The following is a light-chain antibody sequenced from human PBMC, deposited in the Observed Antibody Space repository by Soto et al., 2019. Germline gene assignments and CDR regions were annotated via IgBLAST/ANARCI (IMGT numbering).Light chain of an antibody. J-gene: IGKJ3*01. Sequence: DIQMTQSPSSLSASVGDRVTITCRASQSISSYLNWYQQKPGKAPKLLIYAASSLQSGVPSRFSGSGSGTDFTLTISSLEPEDFAMYYCQQSDSTPRSFGHGTKVDIK. CDR1: QSISSY. CDR3: QQSDSTPRS. V-gene: IGKV1-39*01. CDR2: AAS.